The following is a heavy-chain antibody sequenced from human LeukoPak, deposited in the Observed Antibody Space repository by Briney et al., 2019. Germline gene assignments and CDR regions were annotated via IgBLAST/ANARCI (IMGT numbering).Heavy chain of an antibody. CDR3: ARGRQLMYYFDY. D-gene: IGHD3-16*01. J-gene: IGHJ4*02. Sequence: PSETLSLTCTVSGGSISSSSYYWGWIRQPPGKGLEGIGSIYYSGSTYYNPSLKSRVTISVDTSKNQFSLKLSSVTAADTAVYYCARGRQLMYYFDYWGQGTLVTVSS. CDR2: IYYSGST. V-gene: IGHV4-39*01. CDR1: GGSISSSSYY.